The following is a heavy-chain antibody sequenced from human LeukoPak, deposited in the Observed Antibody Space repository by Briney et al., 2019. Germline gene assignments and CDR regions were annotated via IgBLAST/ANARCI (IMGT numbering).Heavy chain of an antibody. Sequence: PSETLSLTCTVSGGSITGYYWSWIRQPAGKGLEWIGRIYTIGRINYNPSLESRVTMSVDTSKNQFSLKLNSVTAADTAVYYCARDSSGSTSSLPGTNWFNSRGQGTLVTVSS. CDR1: GGSITGYY. CDR2: IYTIGRI. CDR3: ARDSSGSTSSLPGTNWFNS. J-gene: IGHJ5*01. V-gene: IGHV4-4*07. D-gene: IGHD6-6*01.